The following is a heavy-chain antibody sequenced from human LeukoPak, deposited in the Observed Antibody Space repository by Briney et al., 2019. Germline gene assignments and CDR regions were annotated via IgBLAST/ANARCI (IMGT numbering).Heavy chain of an antibody. V-gene: IGHV4-59*01. J-gene: IGHJ3*02. D-gene: IGHD2-15*01. Sequence: SETLSLTCTVSGGSISSYYWSWIRQPPGKGLEWIGYIYYSGSTNYNPSLKSRVTISVDTPKNQFSLKLSSVTAADTAVYYCARDSKRRGIYAFDIWGQGTMVTVSS. CDR3: ARDSKRRGIYAFDI. CDR2: IYYSGST. CDR1: GGSISSYY.